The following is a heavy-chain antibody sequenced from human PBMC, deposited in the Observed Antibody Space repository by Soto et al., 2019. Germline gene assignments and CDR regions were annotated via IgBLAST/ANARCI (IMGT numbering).Heavy chain of an antibody. Sequence: GGSLRLSCSASGFTFSSYAMHWVRQAPGKGLEYVSAISSNGGSTYYADSVKDRFTISRDNSKNTLYLQMSSLRAEDTAVYYCLKDGVVGATSRARVFDYSGQGT. V-gene: IGHV3-64D*06. J-gene: IGHJ4*02. CDR1: GFTFSSYA. CDR3: LKDGVVGATSRARVFDY. D-gene: IGHD1-26*01. CDR2: ISSNGGST.